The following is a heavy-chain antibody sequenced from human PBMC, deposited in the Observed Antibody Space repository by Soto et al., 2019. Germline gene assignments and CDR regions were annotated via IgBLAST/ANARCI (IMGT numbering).Heavy chain of an antibody. CDR3: AGRKDGGANFDY. Sequence: SETLSLTCAVSGGSISSSNWWTWVRQPPGKGLEWLGEIYHSGTTNCNPSLKSRVTISVDKSKNQFSLKLSSATAADAAVYDCAGRKDGGANFDYWGKGTMVAVAS. CDR1: GGSISSSNW. J-gene: IGHJ4*02. V-gene: IGHV4-4*02. CDR2: IYHSGTT. D-gene: IGHD1-26*01.